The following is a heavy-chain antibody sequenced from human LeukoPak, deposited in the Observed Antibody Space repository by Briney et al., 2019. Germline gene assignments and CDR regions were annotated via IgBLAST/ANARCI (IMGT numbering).Heavy chain of an antibody. CDR1: GYTFTSYD. J-gene: IGHJ6*02. CDR2: MNPNSGNT. CDR3: ARPHPGVVRKWSYGMDV. V-gene: IGHV1-8*01. Sequence: ASVKVSCKASGYTFTSYDINWVRQATGXXXXXMGWMNPNSGNTGYAQKFQGRVTMTRNTSISTAYMELSSLRSEDTAVYYCARPHPGVVRKWSYGMDVWGQGTTVTVSS. D-gene: IGHD2-15*01.